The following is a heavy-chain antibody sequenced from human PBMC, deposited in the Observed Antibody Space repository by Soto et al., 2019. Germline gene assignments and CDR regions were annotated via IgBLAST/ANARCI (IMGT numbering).Heavy chain of an antibody. D-gene: IGHD3-10*01. CDR2: IKQDGSEK. Sequence: GGSLRLSCAASGFMFSKYWMSWIRQAPGKGLEWVANIKQDGSEKYYVDSVKGRITISRDNAKNSVYLQMNSLRAEDTAVYYCAREMIRGFPVDYWGQGTLVTVSS. CDR1: GFMFSKYW. J-gene: IGHJ4*02. V-gene: IGHV3-7*01. CDR3: AREMIRGFPVDY.